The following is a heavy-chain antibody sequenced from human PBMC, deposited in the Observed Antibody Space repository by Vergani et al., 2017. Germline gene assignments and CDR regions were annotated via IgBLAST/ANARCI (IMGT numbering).Heavy chain of an antibody. CDR2: INHSGRT. CDR1: GRSFSGYY. J-gene: IGHJ4*02. V-gene: IGHV4-34*01. Sequence: QVQLQQWGAGLLKPSETLSLTCAVYGRSFSGYYWSWIRQPPGKGLEWIGEINHSGRTNYNPSLKSRVTISVDTSKNQFSLKLSSVTAADTAVYYWATLYDYVWGSYRSPNPNWGQGTLVTVSS. D-gene: IGHD3-16*02. CDR3: ATLYDYVWGSYRSPNPN.